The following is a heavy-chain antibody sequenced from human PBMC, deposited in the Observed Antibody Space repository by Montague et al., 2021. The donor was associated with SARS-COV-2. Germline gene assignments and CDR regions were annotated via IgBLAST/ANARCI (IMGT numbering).Heavy chain of an antibody. D-gene: IGHD1-14*01. Sequence: SLRLSCAASGFTISSYGINWVRQAPGKGLGWLSYFGSTSSNIYXXXSXXXRFXVSRDNAKNSVSLQMNGLRAEDTAAYYCARDTPTGYANSWRNNHYYYGMDVWGQGTTVTVSS. V-gene: IGHV3-21*01. CDR1: GFTISSYG. CDR2: FGSTSSNI. J-gene: IGHJ6*02. CDR3: ARDTPTGYANSWRNNHYYYGMDV.